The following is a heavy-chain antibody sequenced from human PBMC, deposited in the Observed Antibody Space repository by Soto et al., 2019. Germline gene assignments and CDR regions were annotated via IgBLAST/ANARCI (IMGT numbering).Heavy chain of an antibody. CDR1: GSSISSLCHC. D-gene: IGHD3-16*02. CDR3: ARVRYDYVWGSYRYPYDFDY. J-gene: IGHJ4*02. V-gene: IGHV4-31*03. Sequence: SQTMSLTSTFAGSSISSLCHCWSWIRQHPGKGLEWIGYIYYSGSTNYNPSLKSRVTISVDTSKNQFSLKLSSVTAADTAVYYCARVRYDYVWGSYRYPYDFDYWGQGTLVTVSS. CDR2: IYYSGST.